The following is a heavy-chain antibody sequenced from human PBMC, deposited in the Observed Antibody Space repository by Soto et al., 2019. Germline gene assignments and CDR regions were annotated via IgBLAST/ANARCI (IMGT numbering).Heavy chain of an antibody. Sequence: RRLSCAASGFTFSSYGMHWVRQAPGKGLEWVAVISYDGSNKYYADSVKGRFTISRDNSKNTLYLQMNSLRAEDTAVYYCAKLSLGNSGPPIDYWGQGTLVTVSS. J-gene: IGHJ4*02. CDR2: ISYDGSNK. V-gene: IGHV3-30*18. CDR1: GFTFSSYG. CDR3: AKLSLGNSGPPIDY. D-gene: IGHD5-12*01.